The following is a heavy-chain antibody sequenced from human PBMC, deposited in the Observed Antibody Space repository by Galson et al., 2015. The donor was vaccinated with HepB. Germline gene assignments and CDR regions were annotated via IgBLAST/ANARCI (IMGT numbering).Heavy chain of an antibody. CDR3: ARDLYCTNGVCYSDVDY. CDR1: GYTFTSYA. J-gene: IGHJ4*02. D-gene: IGHD2-8*01. V-gene: IGHV1-3*01. CDR2: INAGNGNT. Sequence: SVQVSCKASGYTFTSYAMHWVRQAPGQRLEWMGWINAGNGNTKYSQKFQGRVTITRDTSASTAYMELSSLRSEDTAVYYCARDLYCTNGVCYSDVDYWGQGTLVTVSS.